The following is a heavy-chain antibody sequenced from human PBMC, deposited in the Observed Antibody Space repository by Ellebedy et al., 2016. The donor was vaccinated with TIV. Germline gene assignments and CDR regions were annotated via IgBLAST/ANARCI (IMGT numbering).Heavy chain of an antibody. CDR3: AGGDIARTPAGERNWFDP. Sequence: SETLSLTCTVSGASMGSYYWSWIRQPPGKGLEYIGYIYYSGSTNYNPSLKSRVTISVDRAKSQFSLRLTSVTAADTAVYYCAGGDIARTPAGERNWFDPWGQGTLVTVSS. V-gene: IGHV4-59*01. CDR1: GASMGSYY. J-gene: IGHJ5*02. CDR2: IYYSGST. D-gene: IGHD3-16*01.